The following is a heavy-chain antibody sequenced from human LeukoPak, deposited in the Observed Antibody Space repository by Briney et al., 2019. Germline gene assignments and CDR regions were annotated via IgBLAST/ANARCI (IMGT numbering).Heavy chain of an antibody. CDR3: ARPLYGATRWFDP. D-gene: IGHD4/OR15-4a*01. V-gene: IGHV4-59*01. J-gene: IGHJ5*02. Sequence: SETLSLTCTVSGSSISSSYWSWIRQPPGKGREWIGHIYYSGTTNYNPSLKRRVTISVDTSKNQFSLTLTSVTAADTAVYYCARPLYGATRWFDPWGQGTLVTVSS. CDR2: IYYSGTT. CDR1: GSSISSSY.